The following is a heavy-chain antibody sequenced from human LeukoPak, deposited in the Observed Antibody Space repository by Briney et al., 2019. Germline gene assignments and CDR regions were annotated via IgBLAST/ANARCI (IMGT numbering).Heavy chain of an antibody. D-gene: IGHD2-2*03. CDR1: GFTYSSYA. J-gene: IGHJ4*02. V-gene: IGHV3-23*01. Sequence: GGSLRLSCAASGFTYSSYAMTWVRQVPGKGLEWVSSISGSGDIIYYADSVKGRFTISRDNSKNTLHVQMNSLRAEDTAVYYCAPSRGLDMIFNDWGQGTLVTVSS. CDR3: APSRGLDMIFND. CDR2: ISGSGDII.